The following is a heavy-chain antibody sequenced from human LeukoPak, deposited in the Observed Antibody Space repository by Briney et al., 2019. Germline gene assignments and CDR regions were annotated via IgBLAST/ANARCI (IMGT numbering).Heavy chain of an antibody. J-gene: IGHJ3*02. CDR3: ARTGYSSGWHAFDI. V-gene: IGHV4-34*01. CDR1: GGSFSGYY. Sequence: PSETLSLTCAVYGGSFSGYYWSWIRQPPGKGLEWIGEINHSGSTNYNPSLKSRVTISVDTPKNQFSLKLSSVTAADTAVYYCARTGYSSGWHAFDIWGQGTMVTVSS. CDR2: INHSGST. D-gene: IGHD6-19*01.